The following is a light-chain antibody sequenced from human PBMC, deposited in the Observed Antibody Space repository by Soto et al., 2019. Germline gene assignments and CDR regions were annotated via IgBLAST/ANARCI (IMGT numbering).Light chain of an antibody. Sequence: QSALTQPPSASGSPGQSATISCTGTSSDVGGYNYVSWYQQHPGKAPKLMIYEVSKRPSGVPDRCSGSKSGNTASLTVSGLQAEDEADYYCSSYAGSNYRVFGGGTKLTVL. CDR1: SSDVGGYNY. CDR2: EVS. J-gene: IGLJ3*02. V-gene: IGLV2-8*01. CDR3: SSYAGSNYRV.